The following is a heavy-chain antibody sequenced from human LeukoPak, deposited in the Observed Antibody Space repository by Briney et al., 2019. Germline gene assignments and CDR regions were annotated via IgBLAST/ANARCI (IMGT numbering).Heavy chain of an antibody. CDR3: ARPFLRFSSGWHFDY. CDR2: INHSGNT. J-gene: IGHJ4*02. Sequence: SETLSLTCAVYGGTFSGYFWSWIRQPPGKGLEWIGEINHSGNTNYNPSLKSRVTISIDTSKNQFSLKLSSVTAADTAIYYCARPFLRFSSGWHFDYWGQGILVTVSS. CDR1: GGTFSGYF. D-gene: IGHD6-19*01. V-gene: IGHV4-34*01.